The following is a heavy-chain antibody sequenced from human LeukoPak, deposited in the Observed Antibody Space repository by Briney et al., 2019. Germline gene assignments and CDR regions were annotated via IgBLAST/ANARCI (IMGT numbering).Heavy chain of an antibody. CDR1: GFTFSSYA. V-gene: IGHV3-23*01. CDR2: INDNGDGT. CDR3: AKGLRTGVGPYMGYHYYMDV. Sequence: GGSLRLSCAASGFTFSSYAMSWVRQAPGQGLRWVSTINDNGDGTYYADSVKGRFTISRDNSYNTVSLQMNSLRGEDTGVYYCAKGLRTGVGPYMGYHYYMDVRGKGATVTVSS. D-gene: IGHD3-16*01. J-gene: IGHJ6*03.